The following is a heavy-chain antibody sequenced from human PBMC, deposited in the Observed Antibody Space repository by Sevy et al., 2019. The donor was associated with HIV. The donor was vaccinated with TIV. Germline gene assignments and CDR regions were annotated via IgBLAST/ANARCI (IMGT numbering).Heavy chain of an antibody. CDR1: GFTFSSFA. D-gene: IGHD6-13*01. CDR2: LNGRGGST. CDR3: ARPTPRIAASSAAFFDY. Sequence: GGSLRLSCAASGFTFSSFAMSWVRQVPGKGLKGVSSLNGRGGSTYYADSVKGRVTLSRDNSKNTLFLQMDSLRAEDTAIYYCARPTPRIAASSAAFFDYWGQGTLVTVSS. V-gene: IGHV3-23*01. J-gene: IGHJ4*02.